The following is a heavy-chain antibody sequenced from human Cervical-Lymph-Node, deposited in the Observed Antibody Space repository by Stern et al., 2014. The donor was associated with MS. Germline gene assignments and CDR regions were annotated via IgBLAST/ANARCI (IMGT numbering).Heavy chain of an antibody. CDR1: GGTFGSYA. CDR3: ASGGVTAYYTGGGCYGWFDP. V-gene: IGHV1-69*01. CDR2: VIPTFARA. D-gene: IGHD2-15*01. Sequence: QVQLVQSGAEVKKPGSSVKVSCKTSGGTFGSYALSWVRQAPGRAPEWMGAVIPTFARAHYAQNFQGRVTITADESTSTAYLELSSLRSEDTAIYYCASGGVTAYYTGGGCYGWFDPWGQGTLVTVSS. J-gene: IGHJ5*02.